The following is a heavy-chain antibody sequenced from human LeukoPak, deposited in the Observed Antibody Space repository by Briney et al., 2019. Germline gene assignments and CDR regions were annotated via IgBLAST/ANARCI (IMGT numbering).Heavy chain of an antibody. D-gene: IGHD6-19*01. J-gene: IGHJ3*02. CDR3: AREVAVPGVNAFDI. V-gene: IGHV1-2*02. CDR2: INPNSGGT. Sequence: GASVKVSCKASGYTFTSYGISWVRQAPGQGLEWMGWINPNSGGTNYAQKFQGRVTMTRDTSISTAYMELSWLRSDDTAVYYCAREVAVPGVNAFDIWGQGTRVTVSS. CDR1: GYTFTSYG.